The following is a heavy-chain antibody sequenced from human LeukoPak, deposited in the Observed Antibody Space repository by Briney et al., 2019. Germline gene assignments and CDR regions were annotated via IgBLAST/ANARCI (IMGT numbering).Heavy chain of an antibody. Sequence: GGSLRLSCAASGFTFSSYGMHWVRQAPGKGLEWVAFIRYDGSNKYYADSVKGRFTISRDNSKNTLYLQMNSLRAEDTAVYYCAKAPIAAAGTGFDYWGQGTLVTVSS. CDR2: IRYDGSNK. V-gene: IGHV3-30*02. D-gene: IGHD6-13*01. CDR3: AKAPIAAAGTGFDY. CDR1: GFTFSSYG. J-gene: IGHJ4*02.